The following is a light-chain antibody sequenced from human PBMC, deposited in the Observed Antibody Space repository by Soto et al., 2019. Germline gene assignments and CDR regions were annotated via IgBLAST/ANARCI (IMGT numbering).Light chain of an antibody. CDR3: CSYAGGGTWV. V-gene: IGLV2-23*01. J-gene: IGLJ3*02. CDR1: SSDVGSYNL. Sequence: QSALTQPASVSGSPGQSITISCTGTSSDVGSYNLVSWYQQHPGKAPKLMIYEGNKRPSGVSNRFSGSKSGNTASLTISGLQAEDVADYYCCSYAGGGTWVFGGGTKVTVL. CDR2: EGN.